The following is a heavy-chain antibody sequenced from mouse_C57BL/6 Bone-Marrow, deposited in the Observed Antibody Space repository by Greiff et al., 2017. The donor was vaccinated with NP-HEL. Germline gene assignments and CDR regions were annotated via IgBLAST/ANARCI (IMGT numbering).Heavy chain of an antibody. J-gene: IGHJ2*01. CDR1: GFTFSSYA. CDR2: ISDGGSYT. Sequence: EVKVVESGGGLVKPGGSLKLSCAASGFTFSSYAMSWVRQTPEKRLAWVATISDGGSYTYYPDNVKGRFTISRDNAKNNLYLQMSHLKSEDTAMYYCARDGSTDYWGQGTTLTVSS. CDR3: ARDGSTDY. V-gene: IGHV5-4*01.